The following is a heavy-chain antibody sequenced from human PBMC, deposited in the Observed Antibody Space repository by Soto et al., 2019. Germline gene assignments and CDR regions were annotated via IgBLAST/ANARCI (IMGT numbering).Heavy chain of an antibody. V-gene: IGHV3-64D*06. CDR1: GFTFSSYA. D-gene: IGHD2-2*01. Sequence: GGSLRLSCSVSGFTFSSYAMDWVRQAPGKGLQYVSAISSNGVSTYYADSVKGRFTISRDNSKNTLYLQMSSLRAEDTALYFCVKAAYCSSTSCYAGDYFDFWGQGTLVTVSS. CDR3: VKAAYCSSTSCYAGDYFDF. J-gene: IGHJ4*02. CDR2: ISSNGVST.